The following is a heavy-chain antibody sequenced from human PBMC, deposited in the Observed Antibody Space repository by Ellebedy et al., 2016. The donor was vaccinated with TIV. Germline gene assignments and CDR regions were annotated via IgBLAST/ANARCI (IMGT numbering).Heavy chain of an antibody. CDR2: IDSSGGDT. V-gene: IGHV3-21*01. CDR3: VRFPRGAPFVDYLYYMDV. J-gene: IGHJ6*03. CDR1: GFTFSSYA. Sequence: GESLKISCAASGFTFSSYAMTCIRQAPGKGLEWVSSIDSSGGDTHYADSVKGRFTISRDNARNSLYLQMNSLRVEDTAVYYCVRFPRGAPFVDYLYYMDVWGKGTTVIVSS. D-gene: IGHD2-21*01.